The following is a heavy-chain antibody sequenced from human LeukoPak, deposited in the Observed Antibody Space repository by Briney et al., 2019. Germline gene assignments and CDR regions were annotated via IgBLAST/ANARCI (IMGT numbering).Heavy chain of an antibody. D-gene: IGHD3-3*01. J-gene: IGHJ4*02. Sequence: GGSLRLSCVASGFTFSNFGMHWVRQAPDKGLEWVAFIRDYGSSQYYADSVRGRFTISRDNSKNTVSLQMNSLTAADTAVYFCARRGDYWSGVYTTSLDSWGQGTLVIVSS. CDR1: GFTFSNFG. CDR3: ARRGDYWSGVYTTSLDS. CDR2: IRDYGSSQ. V-gene: IGHV3-30*02.